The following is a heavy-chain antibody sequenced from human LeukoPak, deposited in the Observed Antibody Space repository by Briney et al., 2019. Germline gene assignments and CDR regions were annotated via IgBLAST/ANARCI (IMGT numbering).Heavy chain of an antibody. CDR1: GGSIRSYY. J-gene: IGHJ6*03. CDR2: IFYSGST. Sequence: SETLSLTCTVSGGSIRSYYWSWIRQPPGKGLEWIGFIFYSGSTNYNPSLKSRVTMSVDMSKNQFSLKLNSVTAADTAVYYCVRRKDNVTGTMGHYYYYYYMDVWGKGTTVTVAS. V-gene: IGHV4-59*01. CDR3: VRRKDNVTGTMGHYYYYYYMDV. D-gene: IGHD1-7*01.